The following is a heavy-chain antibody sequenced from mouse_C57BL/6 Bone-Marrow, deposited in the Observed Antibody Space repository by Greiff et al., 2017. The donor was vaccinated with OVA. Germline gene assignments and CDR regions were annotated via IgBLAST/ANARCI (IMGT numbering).Heavy chain of an antibody. D-gene: IGHD1-1*01. V-gene: IGHV1-58*01. CDR3: ARGFYYGSSSWYFDV. CDR1: GYTFTSYG. CDR2: IYIGNGYT. Sequence: VQLKESGAELVRPGSSVKMSCKTSGYTFTSYGINWVKQRPGQGLEWIGYIYIGNGYTEYNEKFKGKATLTSATSSSTAYMQLSSLTSEDSAIYFCARGFYYGSSSWYFDVWSTGTTVTVSS. J-gene: IGHJ1*03.